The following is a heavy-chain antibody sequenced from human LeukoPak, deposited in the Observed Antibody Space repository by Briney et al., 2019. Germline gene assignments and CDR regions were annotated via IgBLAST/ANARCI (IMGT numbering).Heavy chain of an antibody. Sequence: PSETLSLTCTVSGGSISSSSYYWGWIRQPPGKGLEWIGEIYHSGSTNYNPSLKSRVTISVDKSKNQFSLKLSSVTAADTAVYYCAKRSSGYYSATTPDNNYFDYWGQGTLVTVSS. J-gene: IGHJ4*02. V-gene: IGHV4-39*07. CDR1: GGSISSSSYY. D-gene: IGHD3-22*01. CDR2: IYHSGST. CDR3: AKRSSGYYSATTPDNNYFDY.